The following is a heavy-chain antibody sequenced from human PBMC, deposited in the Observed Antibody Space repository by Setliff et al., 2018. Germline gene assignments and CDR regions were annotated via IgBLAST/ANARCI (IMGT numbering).Heavy chain of an antibody. Sequence: GSLRLSCATSGFSFSDHSMDWVRQAPGKGLEWVGRTRNKVSSYITEYAASVKGRFTISRDDSKRSMFLQMNSLIYDDTAVYYCARAGDAATNRKGVFEFWGQGTLVTVSS. V-gene: IGHV3-72*01. CDR1: GFSFSDHS. D-gene: IGHD1-26*01. CDR2: TRNKVSSYIT. J-gene: IGHJ4*02. CDR3: ARAGDAATNRKGVFEF.